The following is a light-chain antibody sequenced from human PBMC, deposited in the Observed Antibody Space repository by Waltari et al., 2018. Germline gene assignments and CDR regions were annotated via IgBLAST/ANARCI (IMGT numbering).Light chain of an antibody. CDR3: QQRRSWPLT. Sequence: EIVFTQSPAILSFSPGASATLSCRASQSVGTYLAWYQQRPGQSPRLLIYDASYRATGIPGRFSGSGSETDFTLTISSLQPEDFAVYYCQQRRSWPLTFGGGTRVQI. CDR1: QSVGTY. CDR2: DAS. J-gene: IGKJ4*01. V-gene: IGKV3-11*01.